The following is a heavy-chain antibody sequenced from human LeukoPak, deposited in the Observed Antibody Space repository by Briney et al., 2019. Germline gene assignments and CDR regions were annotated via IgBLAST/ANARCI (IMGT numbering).Heavy chain of an antibody. J-gene: IGHJ4*02. CDR2: IYYSGST. Sequence: NSSETLSLTCAVSGGSFSSSGYYWGWIRLPPGKGLEWIGSIYYSGSTYYNPSLESRVTISVDTSKSQSSLKLSSVTAADTAVYYCARHGLGGGGPVDYWGQGTLVTVPS. CDR3: ARHGLGGGGPVDY. D-gene: IGHD2-15*01. CDR1: GGSFSSSGYY. V-gene: IGHV4-39*01.